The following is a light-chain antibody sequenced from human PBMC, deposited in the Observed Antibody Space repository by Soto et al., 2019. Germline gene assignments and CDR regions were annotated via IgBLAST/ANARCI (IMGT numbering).Light chain of an antibody. V-gene: IGKV3-20*01. CDR2: DTS. J-gene: IGKJ4*01. CDR3: QQYGSSPLT. CDR1: QSVSSY. Sequence: EIVLTQSPGTLSLSVGERVTLSCRASQSVSSYLAWYQQTPGQAPRLLIYDTSNRATGTPDRFSSSGSGTDFTLTISRLEPEDFTVYYCQQYGSSPLTFCGGTTVEIK.